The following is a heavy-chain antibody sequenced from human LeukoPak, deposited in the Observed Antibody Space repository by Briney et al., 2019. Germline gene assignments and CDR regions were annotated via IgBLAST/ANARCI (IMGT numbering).Heavy chain of an antibody. D-gene: IGHD5-18*01. CDR1: VYTFTTYG. CDR2: IITIFGTA. CDR3: ARVGQQHYYYMDV. J-gene: IGHJ6*03. V-gene: IGHV1-69*05. Sequence: SLTVSCKACVYTFTTYGVSWVRQAHPPGQDWMGGIITIFGTANYAQKFQGRVTITTDESTSTAYMELSSLRSEDTAVYYCARVGQQHYYYMDVWGKGTTVTVSS.